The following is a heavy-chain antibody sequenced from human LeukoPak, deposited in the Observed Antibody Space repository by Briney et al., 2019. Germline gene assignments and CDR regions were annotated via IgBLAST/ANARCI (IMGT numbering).Heavy chain of an antibody. D-gene: IGHD3-3*01. CDR1: GDSITSDKW. V-gene: IGHV4-4*02. J-gene: IGHJ4*02. CDR3: ARESRTYYDFWSGHLDFT. CDR2: IHHSKSS. Sequence: SETLSLTCAVSGDSITSDKWWTWVRQPPGKGLEWIGEIHHSKSSNYYPSLKSRVTISVDKSKNQFSLELNSVTAADTAVYFCARESRTYYDFWSGHLDFTGGQGTLLTVSS.